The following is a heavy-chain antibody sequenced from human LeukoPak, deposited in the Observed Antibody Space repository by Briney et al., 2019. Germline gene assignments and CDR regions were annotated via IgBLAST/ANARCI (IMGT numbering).Heavy chain of an antibody. Sequence: GGSLRLSCAASGSTFSSYAMSWVRQAPGKGLEYVSAISASGGSTFYADSMKGRSTISRDNSRSTVYLQMNSLRVEETAVYYCARGGGLLWLGEFPNCFDTWGQGTLVTVSS. J-gene: IGHJ5*02. CDR1: GSTFSSYA. CDR3: ARGGGLLWLGEFPNCFDT. D-gene: IGHD3-10*01. V-gene: IGHV3-23*01. CDR2: ISASGGST.